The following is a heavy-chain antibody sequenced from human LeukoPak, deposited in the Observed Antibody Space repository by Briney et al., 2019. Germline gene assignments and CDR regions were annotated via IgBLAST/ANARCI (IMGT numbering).Heavy chain of an antibody. V-gene: IGHV4-39*07. Sequence: PSETLSLTCTVSGGSISSSSYYWGCIRQPPGKGLEWIGSIYYSGSTYFTPSLKSRVTISVDTSKNQFSLKLSSVTAADTAVYYCASSMGELLWFGESTIEYFQHWGQGTLVTVSS. D-gene: IGHD3-10*01. CDR3: ASSMGELLWFGESTIEYFQH. CDR2: IYYSGST. CDR1: GGSISSSSYY. J-gene: IGHJ1*01.